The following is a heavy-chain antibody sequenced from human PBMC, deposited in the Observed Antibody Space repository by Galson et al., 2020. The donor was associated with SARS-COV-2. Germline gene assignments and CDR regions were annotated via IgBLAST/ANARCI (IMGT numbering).Heavy chain of an antibody. CDR1: GFSLSTSGVG. CDR2: IYWDDDK. J-gene: IGHJ3*02. CDR3: ARHTVTTLADI. D-gene: IGHD4-17*01. V-gene: IGHV2-5*02. Sequence: SGPTLVKPTQTLTLTCTFSGFSLSTSGVGVGWIRQPPGKALEWLALIYWDDDKRYSPSLKSRPTITKDTSKNQVVLTMTNMDPVDTATYYCARHTVTTLADIWGQGTMVTVSS.